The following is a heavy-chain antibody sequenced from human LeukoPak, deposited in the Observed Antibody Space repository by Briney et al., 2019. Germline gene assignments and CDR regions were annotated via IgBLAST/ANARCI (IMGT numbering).Heavy chain of an antibody. J-gene: IGHJ6*03. CDR3: TTNADYYGSGSYFFYYYYYMDV. D-gene: IGHD3-10*01. V-gene: IGHV3-15*01. CDR2: IKSKTDGGTT. CDR1: GFTFSNAW. Sequence: GGSLRLSCAASGFTFSNAWMSWVRQAPGKGLEWVGRIKSKTDGGTTDYAAPVKGRFTISRDDSKNTLYLQMNSLKTEDTAVYYCTTNADYYGSGSYFFYYYYYMDVWGKGTTVTVSS.